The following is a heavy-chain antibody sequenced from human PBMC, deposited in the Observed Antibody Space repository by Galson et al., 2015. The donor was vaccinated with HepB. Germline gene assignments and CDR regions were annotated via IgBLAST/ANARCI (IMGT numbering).Heavy chain of an antibody. Sequence: CAISGDSVSTNSAAWFWIRQFPSRGLEWLGRTYYRSKWYHDYAESVKSRIIINPDTSKNQFSLQLNSVTPDDTAVYYCARVPGVEVNRGYFDFWGQGTLVTVSS. CDR2: TYYRSKWYH. J-gene: IGHJ4*02. CDR3: ARVPGVEVNRGYFDF. D-gene: IGHD3-22*01. V-gene: IGHV6-1*01. CDR1: GDSVSTNSAA.